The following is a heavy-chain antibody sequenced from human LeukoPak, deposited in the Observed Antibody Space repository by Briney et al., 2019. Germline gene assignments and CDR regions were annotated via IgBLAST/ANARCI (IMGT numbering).Heavy chain of an antibody. CDR1: GFTFSSYW. D-gene: IGHD6-13*01. CDR2: IKQDGSEK. J-gene: IGHJ4*02. Sequence: GGSLRLSCAASGFTFSSYWMSWVRQAPGRGLEWVANIKQDGSEKYYVDSVKGRFTISRDNAKNSLYMQMNSLRAEDTAVYYCGRSAAAGFFDYWGQGTLVAVSS. V-gene: IGHV3-7*03. CDR3: GRSAAAGFFDY.